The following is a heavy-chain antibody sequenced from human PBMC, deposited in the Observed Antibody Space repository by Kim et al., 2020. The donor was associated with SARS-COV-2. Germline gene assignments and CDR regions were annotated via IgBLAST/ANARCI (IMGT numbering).Heavy chain of an antibody. CDR1: GGTFSSYA. CDR2: IIPIFGTA. V-gene: IGHV1-69*13. J-gene: IGHJ6*02. Sequence: SVKVSCKASGGTFSSYAISWVRQAPGQGLEWMGGIIPIFGTANYAQKFQGRVTITADESTSTAYMELSSLRSEDTAVYYCARDEGEIPPNLDYYYYYGMDVWGQGTTVTVSS. D-gene: IGHD3-16*01. CDR3: ARDEGEIPPNLDYYYYYGMDV.